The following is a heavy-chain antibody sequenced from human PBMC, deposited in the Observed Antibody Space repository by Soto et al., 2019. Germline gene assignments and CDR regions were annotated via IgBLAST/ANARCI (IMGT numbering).Heavy chain of an antibody. J-gene: IGHJ4*02. Sequence: QVQLAQSGAEVKEPGASVKVSCKASGYTFSHYYMHWVRQAPGQGLEWMGWINPDTGATKYAQKYEGRGTMTRDTSISTAYLEVTGLRSDDTAVFYCARKVRDYNFDYWGQGTLVTVST. CDR2: INPDTGAT. CDR1: GYTFSHYY. V-gene: IGHV1-2*02. D-gene: IGHD4-4*01. CDR3: ARKVRDYNFDY.